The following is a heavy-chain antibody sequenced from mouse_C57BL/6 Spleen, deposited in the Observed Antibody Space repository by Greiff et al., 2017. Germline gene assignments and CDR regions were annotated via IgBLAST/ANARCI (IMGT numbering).Heavy chain of an antibody. D-gene: IGHD1-1*01. CDR2: IDPSDSYT. J-gene: IGHJ1*03. V-gene: IGHV1-59*01. Sequence: QVQLQQPGAELVRPGTSVKLSCKASGYTFTSYWMHWVKQRPGQGLAWIGVIDPSDSYTNYNQKFKGKATLTVDTSSSTAYMQLSSLTSEDSAVYYCARNYYGSKGYFDVWGTGTTVTVSS. CDR1: GYTFTSYW. CDR3: ARNYYGSKGYFDV.